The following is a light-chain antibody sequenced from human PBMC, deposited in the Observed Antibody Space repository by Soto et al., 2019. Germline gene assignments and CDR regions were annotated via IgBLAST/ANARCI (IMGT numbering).Light chain of an antibody. CDR1: QSVSSSW. V-gene: IGKV3-20*01. Sequence: EIVLTQSPGTLSLSPGERATLSCRASQSVSSSWLAWYQQKPGQAPRLLIYGASSRATGVPDRFSGGGSGTDFTLTISRLEPEESAVFYCQQYGGPPWTFGQGTKVDIK. J-gene: IGKJ1*01. CDR2: GAS. CDR3: QQYGGPPWT.